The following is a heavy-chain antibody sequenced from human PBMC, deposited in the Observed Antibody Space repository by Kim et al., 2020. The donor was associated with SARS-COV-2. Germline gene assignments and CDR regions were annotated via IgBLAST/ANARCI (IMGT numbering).Heavy chain of an antibody. CDR2: IIPILGIA. Sequence: SVKVSCKASGGTFSSYAISWVRQAPGQGLEWMGRIIPILGIANYAQKFQGRVTITADKSTSTAYMELSSLRSEDTAVYYCARDGPHAVVVYYYYMDVWGKGTTVTVSS. CDR3: ARDGPHAVVVYYYYMDV. D-gene: IGHD2-21*01. CDR1: GGTFSSYA. J-gene: IGHJ6*03. V-gene: IGHV1-69*04.